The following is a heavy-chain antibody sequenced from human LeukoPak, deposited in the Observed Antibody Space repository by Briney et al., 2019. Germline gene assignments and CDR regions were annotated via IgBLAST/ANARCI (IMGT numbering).Heavy chain of an antibody. J-gene: IGHJ4*02. CDR1: GNTFAGFY. V-gene: IGHV7-4-1*02. D-gene: IGHD3-16*02. CDR2: IHPSTGNP. CDR3: ARAFQSLGGLSLPDY. Sequence: GASVQVSCKAVGNTFAGFYIHWVRQAPGQGLEWMGWIHPSTGNPTYAQGFTGRFVFSLDTSVSTTYLQISSLKAEDTAVYFCARAFQSLGGLSLPDYWGQGTLVTVSS.